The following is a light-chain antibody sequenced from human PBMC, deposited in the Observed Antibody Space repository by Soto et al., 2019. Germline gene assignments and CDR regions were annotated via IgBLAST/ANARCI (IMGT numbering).Light chain of an antibody. CDR3: SSFRSLSNTTFTVL. CDR1: SSDVGGYSY. CDR2: EVT. V-gene: IGLV2-14*01. J-gene: IGLJ2*01. Sequence: QSALTQPPSASGSPGQSVAISCTGTSSDVGGYSYVSWYQQHPGTAPKLMIYEVTNRPSGVSNRFSGSKSGNTASLTISGLQAEDEANYYCSSFRSLSNTTFTVLFGGGTQLTVL.